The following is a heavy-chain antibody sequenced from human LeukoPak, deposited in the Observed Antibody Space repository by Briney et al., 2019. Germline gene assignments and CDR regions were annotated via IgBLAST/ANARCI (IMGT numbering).Heavy chain of an antibody. Sequence: GGSLRLSCAASGFTFSSYAMSWVRQAPGKGLEWVSAISGSGGSTYYADSVKGRFTISRDNSKNTLYLQMNSLRAEDTAVYYCVRRRIVVVVAATRRYYFDYWGQGTPVTVSS. CDR2: ISGSGGST. J-gene: IGHJ4*02. V-gene: IGHV3-23*01. CDR3: VRRRIVVVVAATRRYYFDY. D-gene: IGHD2-15*01. CDR1: GFTFSSYA.